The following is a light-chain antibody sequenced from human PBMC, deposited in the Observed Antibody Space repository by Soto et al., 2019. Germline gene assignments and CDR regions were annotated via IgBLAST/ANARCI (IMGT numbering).Light chain of an antibody. J-gene: IGLJ2*01. Sequence: QLVLTQPPSVSGAPGQRVTISCTGSSSNIGAGYDVHWYQQLPGTAPKLLIYNNINRPSGVPDRFSGSKSGTSASLAITGLQAEDEADYYCQSYDTMLSGPGVFGGGTKVTVL. CDR1: SSNIGAGYD. CDR3: QSYDTMLSGPGV. V-gene: IGLV1-40*01. CDR2: NNI.